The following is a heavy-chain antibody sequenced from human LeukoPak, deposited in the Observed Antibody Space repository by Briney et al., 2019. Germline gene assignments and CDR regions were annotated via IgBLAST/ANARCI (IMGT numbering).Heavy chain of an antibody. J-gene: IGHJ4*02. CDR1: GGTFSAFA. Sequence: SVKVSCKASGGTFSAFALSWVRQAPGQGPDWMGGIIPILGTANYAQKFQGRVTITADESTSTAYMELSSLTSEDTAVYYCATSPTGYSPGYWGQGTLVTVSS. V-gene: IGHV1-69*13. D-gene: IGHD4-23*01. CDR2: IIPILGTA. CDR3: ATSPTGYSPGY.